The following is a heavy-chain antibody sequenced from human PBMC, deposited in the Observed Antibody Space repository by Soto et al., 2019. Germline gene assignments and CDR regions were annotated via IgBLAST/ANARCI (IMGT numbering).Heavy chain of an antibody. CDR3: ARVNQLAPKRNAFDI. CDR2: IHYSGSS. J-gene: IGHJ3*02. CDR1: DGSINSYF. V-gene: IGHV4-59*01. D-gene: IGHD1-1*01. Sequence: QVQLQESGPGLVKPSETLSLTCTVSDGSINSYFWSWIRQPPGKGLEWIGYIHYSGSSNYNPSLKSRVTMSVDSSKNQFPLELSSLTAADTAVYYCARVNQLAPKRNAFDIWGQGTKVTVSS.